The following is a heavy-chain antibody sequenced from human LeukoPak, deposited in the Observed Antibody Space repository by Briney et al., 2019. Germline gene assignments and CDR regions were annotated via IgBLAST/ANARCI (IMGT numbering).Heavy chain of an antibody. J-gene: IGHJ4*02. CDR1: GASFSGYY. Sequence: SETLSLTCAIYGASFSGYYWNWIRQPPGKGLEWIGEISHSGGTNYKPSLKSRVTISADTSKNQFSLTLSYMTAADTAVYYCARTLDTSGYFRNFDYWGQGSLVTVSS. D-gene: IGHD3-22*01. V-gene: IGHV4-34*01. CDR2: ISHSGGT. CDR3: ARTLDTSGYFRNFDY.